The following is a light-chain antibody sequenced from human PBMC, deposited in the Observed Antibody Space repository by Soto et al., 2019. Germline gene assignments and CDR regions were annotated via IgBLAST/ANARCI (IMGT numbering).Light chain of an antibody. J-gene: IGLJ2*01. CDR3: SSYTSSSPL. V-gene: IGLV2-14*01. Sequence: QSVLTQPASVSGSPGQSITISCTGTSSDVGGYNYVSWYQQHPGKAPKLMIYDVSNRPSGVSNRFSGSKSGNTASLTISGLQAEDEADYYCSSYTSSSPLFGGETKVTVL. CDR1: SSDVGGYNY. CDR2: DVS.